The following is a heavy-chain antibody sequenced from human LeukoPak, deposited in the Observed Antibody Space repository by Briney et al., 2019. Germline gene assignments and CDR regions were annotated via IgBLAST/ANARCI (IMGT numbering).Heavy chain of an antibody. J-gene: IGHJ4*02. D-gene: IGHD5-24*01. CDR3: AREAVEMATGPLDY. CDR1: AGTFSIYA. CDR2: IIPIFGTA. Sequence: SVKVSCKASAGTFSIYAISWVRQVPGQGLEWMGGIIPIFGTANYAQKFQGRVTITTDESTSTAYMELSSLRSEDTAVYYCAREAVEMATGPLDYWGQGTLVTVSS. V-gene: IGHV1-69*05.